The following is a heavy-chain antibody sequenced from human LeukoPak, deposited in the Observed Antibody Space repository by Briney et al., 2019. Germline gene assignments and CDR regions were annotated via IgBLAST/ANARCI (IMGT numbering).Heavy chain of an antibody. J-gene: IGHJ5*02. CDR2: INPRGGST. D-gene: IGHD2-15*01. CDR3: ARSDIRPGWFDP. Sequence: GASVKVSCKASGYLFIACYMHWVRQAPGQGLEWMGIINPRGGSTTYAQKFQGRVTMTRDTSTSTVYMELSSLRSEDTAVYYCARSDIRPGWFDPWGQGTLVTVSS. CDR1: GYLFIACY. V-gene: IGHV1-46*01.